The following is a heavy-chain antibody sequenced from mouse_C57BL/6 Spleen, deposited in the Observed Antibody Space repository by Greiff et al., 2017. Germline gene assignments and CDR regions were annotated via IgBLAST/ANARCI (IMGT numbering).Heavy chain of an antibody. CDR1: GYTFTSYW. D-gene: IGHD1-1*01. Sequence: QVQLQQPGAELVKPGASVKLSCKASGYTFTSYWMHWVKQRPGQGLEWIGMLHPNRGSTNYNEKFKSKATRTVDKSSSTAYMQLSSLTSEDSAVYCCARSATVVEGDYFDYWGQGTTLTVSS. V-gene: IGHV1-64*01. J-gene: IGHJ2*01. CDR3: ARSATVVEGDYFDY. CDR2: LHPNRGST.